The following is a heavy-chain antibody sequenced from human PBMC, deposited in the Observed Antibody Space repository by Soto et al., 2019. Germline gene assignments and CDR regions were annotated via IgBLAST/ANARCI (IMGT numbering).Heavy chain of an antibody. CDR3: SRYYGSGSYYNDGFDP. V-gene: IGHV4-31*03. CDR1: GGSISSGGYY. Sequence: QVQLQESGPGLVKPSQTLSLTCTVSGGSISSGGYYWSWIRQPPGKGLEWIGYISYSGNTYYNPSLKSRLIILVDTSNNQFSLKLRSVTAADTAVYYCSRYYGSGSYYNDGFDPWGQGTLVTVSS. CDR2: ISYSGNT. D-gene: IGHD3-10*01. J-gene: IGHJ5*02.